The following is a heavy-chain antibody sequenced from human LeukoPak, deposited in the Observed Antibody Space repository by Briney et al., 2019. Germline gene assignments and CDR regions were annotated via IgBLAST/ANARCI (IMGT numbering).Heavy chain of an antibody. J-gene: IGHJ4*02. D-gene: IGHD6-19*01. Sequence: ASVKVSCKASGYTFTGYYMHWVRQAPGQGLEWMGWINPNSGGTNYAQKFQGRVTMTRDTSISTAYMELSRLRSDDTAVYYCARVKGRIAVAGNTRRYFDYWGQGTLVTVSS. CDR1: GYTFTGYY. CDR3: ARVKGRIAVAGNTRRYFDY. V-gene: IGHV1-2*02. CDR2: INPNSGGT.